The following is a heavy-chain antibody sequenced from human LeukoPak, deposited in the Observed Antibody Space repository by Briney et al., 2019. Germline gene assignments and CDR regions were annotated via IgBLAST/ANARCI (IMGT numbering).Heavy chain of an antibody. CDR1: GFTFSSYS. Sequence: GGSLRLSCAASGFTFSSYSMNWVRQAPGKGLEWVSSISSSSSYIYYADSVKGRFTISRDNAKNSLYLQMNSLRAEDTAVYYCASGVFGESPGHLYYYYMDVWGKGTTVTVSS. CDR3: ASGVFGESPGHLYYYYMDV. V-gene: IGHV3-21*01. J-gene: IGHJ6*03. CDR2: ISSSSSYI. D-gene: IGHD3-10*02.